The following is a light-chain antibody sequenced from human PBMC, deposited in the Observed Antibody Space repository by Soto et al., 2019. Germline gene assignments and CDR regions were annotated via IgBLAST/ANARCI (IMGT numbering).Light chain of an antibody. V-gene: IGLV1-40*01. J-gene: IGLJ2*01. CDR1: SSNIGANYD. Sequence: QSVLTQPTSVSGAPGQTVTISCTGSSSNIGANYDVNLYQQLPGTAPKVLIYGNTNRPSGVPDRFSASKSGTSASLAITGLQAEDEADYYCQSHDTKLDSVVFGGGTKVTVL. CDR3: QSHDTKLDSVV. CDR2: GNT.